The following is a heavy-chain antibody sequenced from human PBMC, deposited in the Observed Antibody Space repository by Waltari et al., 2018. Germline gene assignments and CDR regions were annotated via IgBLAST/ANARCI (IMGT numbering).Heavy chain of an antibody. CDR3: ARDYSGDNWFDP. CDR1: GYTFTGYY. V-gene: IGHV1-2*02. J-gene: IGHJ5*02. Sequence: QVRLVQSGAEVKKPGASVKVSCKASGYTFTGYYIPWVRQAPGQGLECMGWINPNSGGTNYAQKFQGRVTMTRDTSITTAYMELSRLRSDDTAVYYCARDYSGDNWFDPWGQGTLVTVSS. CDR2: INPNSGGT. D-gene: IGHD6-19*01.